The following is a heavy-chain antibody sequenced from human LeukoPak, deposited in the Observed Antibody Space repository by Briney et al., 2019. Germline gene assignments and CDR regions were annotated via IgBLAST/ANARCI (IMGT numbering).Heavy chain of an antibody. V-gene: IGHV6-1*01. D-gene: IGHD2-2*01. Sequence: SQTLSLTCAISGDSVSSNSAAWNWIRQSPSRGLEWLGRTYRRSKWSNDYAPSVKSRIIINPDTSKSQFSLQLNYVTPEDTAVYYCARLHCTTSCYVDYWGQGTLVTVS. CDR3: ARLHCTTSCYVDY. J-gene: IGHJ4*02. CDR2: TYRRSKWSN. CDR1: GDSVSSNSAA.